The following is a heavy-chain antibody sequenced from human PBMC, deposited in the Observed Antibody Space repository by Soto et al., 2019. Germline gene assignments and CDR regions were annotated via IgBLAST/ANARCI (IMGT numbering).Heavy chain of an antibody. CDR3: ARELQGLYYFDY. J-gene: IGHJ4*02. D-gene: IGHD4-4*01. Sequence: AASVKFSCKASGYTFTSYAMHWVRQAPGQRLEWMGWINAGNGNTKYSQKFQGRVTITRDTSASTAYMELSSLRSDDTAVYYCARELQGLYYFDYWGQGTLVTV. V-gene: IGHV1-3*01. CDR2: INAGNGNT. CDR1: GYTFTSYA.